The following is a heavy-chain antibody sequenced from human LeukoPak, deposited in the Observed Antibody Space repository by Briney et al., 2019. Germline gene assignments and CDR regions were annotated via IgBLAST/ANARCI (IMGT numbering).Heavy chain of an antibody. CDR1: GFIFSNYA. Sequence: GGSLRLSCATSGFIFSNYAVNWVRQAPGKGLEWVSIISGSGDTTYYADSVKGRFTISRDNAKNSLYLQMNSLRAEDTAVYYCARPVVPAAIPWFDPWGQGTLVTVSS. CDR3: ARPVVPAAIPWFDP. J-gene: IGHJ5*02. V-gene: IGHV3-23*01. D-gene: IGHD2-2*01. CDR2: ISGSGDTT.